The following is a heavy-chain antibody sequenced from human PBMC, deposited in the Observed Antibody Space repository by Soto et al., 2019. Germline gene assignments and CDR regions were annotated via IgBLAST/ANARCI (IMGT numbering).Heavy chain of an antibody. J-gene: IGHJ4*02. CDR1: GDSISSYY. D-gene: IGHD2-21*01. V-gene: IGHV4-59*12. CDR2: IYYRGNT. CDR3: ARARFAGDFDY. Sequence: PSETLSRTCTGSGDSISSYYWIWIRQPPGKGVEWIGCIYYRGNTNYNPSLKGRGTISVYTSKNQFSLKLNSVAPEDTAVYYCARARFAGDFDYWGQGTLVTVSS.